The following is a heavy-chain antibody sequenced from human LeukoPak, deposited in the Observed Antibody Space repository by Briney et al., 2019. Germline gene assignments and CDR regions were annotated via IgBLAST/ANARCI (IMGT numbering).Heavy chain of an antibody. CDR3: ARIRYDLHYYQYMDV. J-gene: IGHJ6*03. D-gene: IGHD3-3*01. Sequence: GSLRLSCAASGFTFSNYWMTWVRQPPGKGLEWIGEINHSGSTNYNPSLKSRVTTSVDTSKNQFSLKLSSVTAADTAVYYCARIRYDLHYYQYMDVWGKGTTVTVSS. V-gene: IGHV4-4*02. CDR1: GFTFSNYW. CDR2: INHSGST.